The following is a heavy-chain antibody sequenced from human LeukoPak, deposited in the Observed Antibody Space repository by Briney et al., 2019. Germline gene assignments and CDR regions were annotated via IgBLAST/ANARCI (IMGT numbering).Heavy chain of an antibody. CDR1: GFTITAYA. Sequence: GGSLRLSCAASGFTITAYALSWVRQAPGKGLEWVAAITGTADNTHYADSVQRRFTISRDNSENTLVLQMNSLRAEDAAVYYCAKATHYYDSSGYNGVFDYWAREPWSPSPQ. CDR3: AKATHYYDSSGYNGVFDY. CDR2: ITGTADNT. V-gene: IGHV3-23*01. J-gene: IGHJ4*02. D-gene: IGHD3-22*01.